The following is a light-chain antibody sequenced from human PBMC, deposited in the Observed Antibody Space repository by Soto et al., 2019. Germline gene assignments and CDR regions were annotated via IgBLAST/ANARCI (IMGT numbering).Light chain of an antibody. CDR2: DAT. J-gene: IGKJ5*01. V-gene: IGKV1-39*01. Sequence: DIQMTQSPSSLSASVGDRVTITCRASQSISSYLNWYQQRPGKAPNLLIYDATRLHSGVPPRFSGSGYGTDFTLTITSLQLEDFATYYCLQHNSYPITFGQGTRLEIK. CDR3: LQHNSYPIT. CDR1: QSISSY.